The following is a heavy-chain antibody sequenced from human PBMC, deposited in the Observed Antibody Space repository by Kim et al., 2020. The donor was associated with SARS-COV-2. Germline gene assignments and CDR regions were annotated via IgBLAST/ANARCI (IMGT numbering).Heavy chain of an antibody. CDR3: ARHLRVKYGGFDY. V-gene: IGHV4-39*01. J-gene: IGHJ4*02. D-gene: IGHD3-10*01. Sequence: YYNPSLKSRVTISVDTSKNQFSLKLSSVTAADTAVYYCARHLRVKYGGFDYWGQGTLVTVSS.